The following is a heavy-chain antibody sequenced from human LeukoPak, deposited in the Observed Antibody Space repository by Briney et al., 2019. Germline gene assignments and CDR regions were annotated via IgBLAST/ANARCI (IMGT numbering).Heavy chain of an antibody. V-gene: IGHV5-51*01. D-gene: IGHD3-10*01. CDR3: ARQQEGSGSYYIAPRPFDY. CDR2: IYPGDSDT. J-gene: IGHJ4*02. Sequence: GESLKISCKGSGYSFTSYWIGWVRQLPGKGLEWMGIIYPGDSDTSYRPSFQGQVTIPADKSISTAYLQWSSLKASDTAMYYCARQQEGSGSYYIAPRPFDYWGQGTLVTVSS. CDR1: GYSFTSYW.